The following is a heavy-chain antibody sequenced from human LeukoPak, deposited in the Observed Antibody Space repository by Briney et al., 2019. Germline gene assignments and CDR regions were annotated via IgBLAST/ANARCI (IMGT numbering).Heavy chain of an antibody. Sequence: GGSLRLSCAASGFTFSDYYMSWIRQAPGKGLEWVSAISGSGGSTYYADSVKGRFTISRDNSKNTLYLQMNSLRAEDTAVYYCAKDRDYGAFDIWGQGTMVTVSS. CDR1: GFTFSDYY. D-gene: IGHD4-17*01. CDR2: ISGSGGST. V-gene: IGHV3-23*01. CDR3: AKDRDYGAFDI. J-gene: IGHJ3*02.